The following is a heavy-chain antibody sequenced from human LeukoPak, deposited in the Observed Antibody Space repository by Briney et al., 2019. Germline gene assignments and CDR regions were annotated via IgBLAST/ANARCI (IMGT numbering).Heavy chain of an antibody. V-gene: IGHV4-39*07. CDR1: GGSISSSSYY. J-gene: IGHJ3*02. CDR2: IYYSGST. Sequence: KPSETLSLTCTVSGGSISSSSYYWGWIRQPPGKGLEWIGSIYYSGSTYYNPSLKSRVTISVDTSKNQFSLKLSSVTAADTAVYYCASQRYNYYDSSPTAFDIWGQGTMVTVSS. CDR3: ASQRYNYYDSSPTAFDI. D-gene: IGHD3-22*01.